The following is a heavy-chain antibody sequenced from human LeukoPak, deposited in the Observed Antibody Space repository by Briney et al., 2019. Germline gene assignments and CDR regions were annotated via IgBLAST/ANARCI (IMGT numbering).Heavy chain of an antibody. CDR2: ISGSGGST. V-gene: IGHV3-23*01. D-gene: IGHD3-22*01. CDR1: GFTFSSYA. CDR3: APSNYYDRSAHYYSSFDY. J-gene: IGHJ4*02. Sequence: GGSLRLSCAASGFTFSSYAMSWVRQAPGKGLEWVSAISGSGGSTYYADSVKGRFTISRDNSKNTLYLQMNSLRAEDTAVYYCAPSNYYDRSAHYYSSFDYWGQGTLVSVSS.